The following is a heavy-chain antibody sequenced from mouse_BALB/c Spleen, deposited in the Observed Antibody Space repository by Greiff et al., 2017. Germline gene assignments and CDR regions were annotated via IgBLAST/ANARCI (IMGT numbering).Heavy chain of an antibody. CDR2: ISSGGST. D-gene: IGHD1-1*02. CDR1: GFTFSSYA. CDR3: ARVYGEGFAY. Sequence: EVQRVESGGGLVKPGGSLKLSYAASGFTFSSYAMSWVRQTPEKRLEWVASISSGGSTYYPDSVKGRFTISRDNARNILYLQMSSLRSEDTAMYYCARVYGEGFAYWGQGTLVTVSA. J-gene: IGHJ3*01. V-gene: IGHV5-6-5*01.